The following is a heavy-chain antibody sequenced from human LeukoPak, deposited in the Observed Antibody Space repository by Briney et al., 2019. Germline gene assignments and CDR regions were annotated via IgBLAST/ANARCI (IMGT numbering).Heavy chain of an antibody. V-gene: IGHV1-2*02. D-gene: IGHD6-13*01. Sequence: ASVKVSCKASGYTFTSYGISWVRQAPGQGLEWMGWINPNSGGTNYAQKFQGRVTMTRDTSISTAYMELSRLRSDDTAVYYCARDDRSSSWYGVYYYYYYYMDVWGKGTTVTVSS. CDR1: GYTFTSYG. CDR2: INPNSGGT. J-gene: IGHJ6*03. CDR3: ARDDRSSSWYGVYYYYYYYMDV.